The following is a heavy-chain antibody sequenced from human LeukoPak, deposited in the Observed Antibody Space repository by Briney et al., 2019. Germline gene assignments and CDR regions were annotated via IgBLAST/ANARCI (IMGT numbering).Heavy chain of an antibody. V-gene: IGHV1-3*01. Sequence: ASVKVSCKASGYTFTSYAMHWVRQAPGQRLEWMGWINAGNGNTKYSQKFQGRVTITRDTSASTAYMELSSLRSEDTAVYYCARSTLGYSSKTTYYYYGMDVWGQGTTVTVSS. CDR1: GYTFTSYA. CDR2: INAGNGNT. CDR3: ARSTLGYSSKTTYYYYGMDV. D-gene: IGHD6-19*01. J-gene: IGHJ6*02.